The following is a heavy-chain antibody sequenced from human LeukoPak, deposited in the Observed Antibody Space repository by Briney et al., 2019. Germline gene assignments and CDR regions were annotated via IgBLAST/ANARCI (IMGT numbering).Heavy chain of an antibody. CDR2: ISYDGSNK. V-gene: IGHV3-30*18. J-gene: IGHJ6*02. CDR3: AKELLDRGDELAPSGMDV. Sequence: GGSLRLSCAASGFTFSSYGMHWVRQAPGKGLEWVAVISYDGSNKYYADSVKDRFTISRDNSKNTLYLKMNSLRAEDTAVYYCAKELLDRGDELAPSGMDVWGQGTTVTVSS. D-gene: IGHD1-1*01. CDR1: GFTFSSYG.